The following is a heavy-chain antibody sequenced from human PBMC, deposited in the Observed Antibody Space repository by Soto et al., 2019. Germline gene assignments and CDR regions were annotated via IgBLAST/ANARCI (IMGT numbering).Heavy chain of an antibody. CDR1: GFTFSSYS. J-gene: IGHJ4*02. V-gene: IGHV3-21*01. CDR2: ISSSSSYM. D-gene: IGHD6-13*01. Sequence: PGGSLRLSCAASGFTFSSYSMNWVRQAPGKGLEWVSSISSSSSYMYYADSVKGRFTISRDNAKNSLYLQMNSLRAEDTAVYYCARDHIAAAGTWDYWGQGTLVTVSS. CDR3: ARDHIAAAGTWDY.